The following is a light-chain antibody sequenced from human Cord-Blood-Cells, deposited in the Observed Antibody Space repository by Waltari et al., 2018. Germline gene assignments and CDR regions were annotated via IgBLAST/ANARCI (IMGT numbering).Light chain of an antibody. CDR3: CSYAGSSTFDWV. CDR2: EGS. CDR1: SSAVGSYIL. V-gene: IGLV2-23*03. J-gene: IGLJ3*02. Sequence: QSALTQPASVSGSPGQSITISCTGTSSAVGSYILVSWYQQHPGKAPKLMIYEGSKRPSGVSNRFSGSKSGNTASLTISGLQAEDEADYYCCSYAGSSTFDWVFGGGTKLTVL.